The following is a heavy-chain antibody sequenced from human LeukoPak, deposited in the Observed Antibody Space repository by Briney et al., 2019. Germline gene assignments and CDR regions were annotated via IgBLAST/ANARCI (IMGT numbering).Heavy chain of an antibody. Sequence: PSETLSLTCTVSGGSISSGGYYWSWIRQHPGKGLEWIGYIYYSGGTHYNPSFERRVAISLDRSDNQFSLKLNSVTAADTATYFCARSTLAGNSYGYGIVDSWGQGTRVTVSS. V-gene: IGHV4-31*03. CDR2: IYYSGGT. CDR3: ARSTLAGNSYGYGIVDS. D-gene: IGHD5-12*01. CDR1: GGSISSGGYY. J-gene: IGHJ4*02.